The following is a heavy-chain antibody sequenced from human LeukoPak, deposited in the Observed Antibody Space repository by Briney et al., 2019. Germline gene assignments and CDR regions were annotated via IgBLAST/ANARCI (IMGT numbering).Heavy chain of an antibody. Sequence: SETLSLTCAVYGGSFSGYYWSLIRQPPGKGLEWIGEINHSGSTNYNPSLKSRVTISVDTSKNQFSLKLSSVTAADTAVYYCARRWRSSGPFQHWGQGTLVTVSS. CDR3: ARRWRSSGPFQH. D-gene: IGHD3-22*01. V-gene: IGHV4-34*01. CDR1: GGSFSGYY. CDR2: INHSGST. J-gene: IGHJ1*01.